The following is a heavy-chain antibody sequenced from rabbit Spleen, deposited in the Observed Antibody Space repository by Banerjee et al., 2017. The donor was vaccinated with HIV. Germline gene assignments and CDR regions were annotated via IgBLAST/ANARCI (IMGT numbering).Heavy chain of an antibody. CDR1: GFTLSSYY. V-gene: IGHV1S7*01. Sequence: QLEESAGGLVQPGGSLKLSCKASGFTLSSYYMNWVRQAPGKGLEWIGYIDPIFGSTYYASWVNGRFTISSHNAQNTLYLQLNSLTAADTATYFCVRDKASISGDYGPYYFNLWGPGTLVTVS. J-gene: IGHJ4*01. D-gene: IGHD1-1*01. CDR2: IDPIFGST. CDR3: VRDKASISGDYGPYYFNL.